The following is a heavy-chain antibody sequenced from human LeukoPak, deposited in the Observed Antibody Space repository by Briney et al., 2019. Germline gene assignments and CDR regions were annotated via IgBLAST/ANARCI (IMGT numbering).Heavy chain of an antibody. J-gene: IGHJ4*02. Sequence: ASVKVSCKASGYTFTSYYMHWVRQAPGQGLEWMGIINPSGGSTSYAQKFQGGVTMTRDTSTSTVYMELSSLRSEDTAVYYCARPGVAGRAFDYWGQGTLVTVSS. CDR2: INPSGGST. CDR3: ARPGVAGRAFDY. CDR1: GYTFTSYY. D-gene: IGHD6-19*01. V-gene: IGHV1-46*01.